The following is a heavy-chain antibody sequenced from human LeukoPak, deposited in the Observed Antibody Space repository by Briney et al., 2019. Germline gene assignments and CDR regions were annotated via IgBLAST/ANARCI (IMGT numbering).Heavy chain of an antibody. CDR2: IDPNSGGT. J-gene: IGHJ4*02. D-gene: IGHD7-27*01. Sequence: ASVKVSCKASGYTFTGYYMHWVRQAPGQGLEWMGWIDPNSGGTNYAQKFQGRVTMTRDTSISTAYMELSRLRSDDTAVYYCARANFLSLTGDYWGRGTLVTVSS. CDR1: GYTFTGYY. V-gene: IGHV1-2*02. CDR3: ARANFLSLTGDY.